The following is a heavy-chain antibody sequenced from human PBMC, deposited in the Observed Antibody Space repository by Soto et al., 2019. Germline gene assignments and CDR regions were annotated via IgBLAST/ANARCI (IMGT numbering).Heavy chain of an antibody. D-gene: IGHD2-2*01. V-gene: IGHV3-7*05. CDR2: IKEDGSEK. J-gene: IGHJ1*01. CDR3: ATYCSSPSCRSY. Sequence: EVQLVESGGGLVQPGGSLRLSCVASGFTFSDYWMTWVRQAPGKGLEWVANIKEDGSEKYYGDSVKGRFSISRDNAANSLYLQLKYLGAEDTVVYYCATYCSSPSCRSYWGQGTLVTVSS. CDR1: GFTFSDYW.